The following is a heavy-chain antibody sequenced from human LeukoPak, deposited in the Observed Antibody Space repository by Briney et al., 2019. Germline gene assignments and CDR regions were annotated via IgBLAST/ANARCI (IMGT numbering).Heavy chain of an antibody. Sequence: GASVKVSCKASGGTFSSYAISWVRQAPGQGLEWMGGIIPIFGTANYAQKFQGRVTITADESTSTAYMELSSLRSEDTAVYYCARVVYGDYGPYYGMDVWGQGTTVTVSS. CDR2: IIPIFGTA. CDR3: ARVVYGDYGPYYGMDV. V-gene: IGHV1-69*13. CDR1: GGTFSSYA. D-gene: IGHD4-17*01. J-gene: IGHJ6*02.